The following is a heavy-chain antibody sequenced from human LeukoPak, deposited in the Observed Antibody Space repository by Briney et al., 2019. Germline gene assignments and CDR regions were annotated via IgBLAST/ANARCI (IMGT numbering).Heavy chain of an antibody. CDR3: ARQLFCSSTSCFDY. D-gene: IGHD2-2*01. V-gene: IGHV4-59*08. CDR1: GGSISSYY. CDR2: IYYSGST. Sequence: SETLSLTCTVSGGSISSYYWSWIRQPPGKGLEWIGYIYYSGSTNYNPSLKSRVTISVDTSKNQFSLKLSSVTAADTAVYYCARQLFCSSTSCFDYWGQGTLVPVSS. J-gene: IGHJ4*02.